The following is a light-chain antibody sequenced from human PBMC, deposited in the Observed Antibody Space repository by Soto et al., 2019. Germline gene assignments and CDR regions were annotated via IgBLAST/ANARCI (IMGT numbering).Light chain of an antibody. J-gene: IGKJ5*01. CDR3: QQYDSYSIT. V-gene: IGKV1-5*01. CDR2: DAS. CDR1: QSIGSW. Sequence: DIQMTQSPSTLSASVGDRVTITCRASQSIGSWLAWYQQKPGKAPKLLIYDASSLQSGVPSRFSGSGSGTEFTLTISSLQPDDFAAYYCQQYDSYSITFGQGARLEIK.